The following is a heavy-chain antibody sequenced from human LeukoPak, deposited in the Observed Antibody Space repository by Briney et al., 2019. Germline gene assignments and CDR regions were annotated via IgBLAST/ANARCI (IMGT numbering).Heavy chain of an antibody. CDR3: ARALGECTSGSCAIDY. CDR2: ISSRDSTI. J-gene: IGHJ4*02. D-gene: IGHD2-15*01. V-gene: IGHV3-48*03. Sequence: GGSLRLSCAASGFSFGGHEMTWVRQAPGKGLEWVSYISSRDSTIYYADSVKGRFTISRDNAKNSLYLQMHSLRAEDTAVYYCARALGECTSGSCAIDYWGQGTLVTVSS. CDR1: GFSFGGHE.